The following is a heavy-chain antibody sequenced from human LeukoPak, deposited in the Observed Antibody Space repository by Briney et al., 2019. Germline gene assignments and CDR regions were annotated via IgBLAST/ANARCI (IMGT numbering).Heavy chain of an antibody. CDR1: GGSISSSSYY. V-gene: IGHV4-39*01. J-gene: IGHJ5*02. CDR2: IYYSGST. CDR3: AREAIAAAASRWFDP. Sequence: PSETLSLTCTSGGSISSSSYYWGWIRQPPGKGLEWIGSIYYSGSTYYNPSLKSRVTISVDTSKNQFSLKLSSVTAADTAVYYCAREAIAAAASRWFDPWGQGTLVTVSS. D-gene: IGHD6-13*01.